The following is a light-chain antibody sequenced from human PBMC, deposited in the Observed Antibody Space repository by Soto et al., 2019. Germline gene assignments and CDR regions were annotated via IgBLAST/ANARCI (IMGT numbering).Light chain of an antibody. J-gene: IGKJ3*01. CDR2: GAS. CDR1: QSVSSSY. CDR3: QQYGSSPPLT. V-gene: IGKV3-20*01. Sequence: MVLTQSPGTLSLSPGERATLSCRASQSVSSSYLAWYQQKPGQAPRLLIYGASSRATGIPDWFSGSGSGTDFTLTISRLEPEDFAVYYCQQYGSSPPLTFGPGTKVDIK.